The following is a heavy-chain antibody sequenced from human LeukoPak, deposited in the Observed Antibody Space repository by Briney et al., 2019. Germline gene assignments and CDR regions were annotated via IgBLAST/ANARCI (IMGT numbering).Heavy chain of an antibody. CDR1: GYTFTSYY. D-gene: IGHD3-22*01. V-gene: IGHV1-46*01. Sequence: ATVKVSCKASGYTFTSYYMHWVRQAPGQGLEWMGIINPSGGSTSYAQKFQGRVTMTRDTSTSTVYMELSSLRSKDTAVYYCARGASKSSIYYDSSGYPDYWGQGTLVTVSS. J-gene: IGHJ4*02. CDR3: ARGASKSSIYYDSSGYPDY. CDR2: INPSGGST.